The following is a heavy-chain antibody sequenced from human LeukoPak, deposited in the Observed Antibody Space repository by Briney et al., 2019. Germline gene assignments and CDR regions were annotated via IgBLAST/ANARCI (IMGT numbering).Heavy chain of an antibody. CDR3: ATTSDFWSGLNFDY. CDR1: GGSISSYY. CDR2: IYYSGST. D-gene: IGHD3-3*01. J-gene: IGHJ4*02. Sequence: PSETLSLTCTVSGGSISSYYWSWIRQPPGKGLEWIGYIYYSGSTNHNPSLKSRVTISVDTSKNQFSLKLSSVTAADTAVYYCATTSDFWSGLNFDYWGQGTLVTVSS. V-gene: IGHV4-59*01.